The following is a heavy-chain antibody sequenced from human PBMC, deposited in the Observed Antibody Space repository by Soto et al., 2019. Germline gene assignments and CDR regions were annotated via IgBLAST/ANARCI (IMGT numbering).Heavy chain of an antibody. CDR1: GLTSSSFT. J-gene: IGHJ4*02. Sequence: GGSLRLSCEPSGLTSSSFTINWVRQAPGKGLEWVSYISSSSSTIYYADSVKGRFTISRDNAKNSLYLQMNSLRDEDTAVYYCARGRDIDYWGQGTLVTVSS. CDR3: ARGRDIDY. CDR2: ISSSSSTI. V-gene: IGHV3-48*02.